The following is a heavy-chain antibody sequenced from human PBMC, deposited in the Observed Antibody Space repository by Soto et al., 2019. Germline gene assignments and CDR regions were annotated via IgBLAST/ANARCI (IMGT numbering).Heavy chain of an antibody. CDR1: GYTFISHG. CDR3: ARVSSSIVVVPDYGMDV. V-gene: IGHV1-18*04. Sequence: QVQLVQSGVEVKKPGASVKVSCKASGYTFISHGISWVRQAPGQGLEWMGWISGKNGNTNYAQKLQGRVTLTTDTSTSTAYMELRSLRSDATAVYYCARVSSSIVVVPDYGMDVWGQGTTFTVSS. D-gene: IGHD2-2*01. CDR2: ISGKNGNT. J-gene: IGHJ6*02.